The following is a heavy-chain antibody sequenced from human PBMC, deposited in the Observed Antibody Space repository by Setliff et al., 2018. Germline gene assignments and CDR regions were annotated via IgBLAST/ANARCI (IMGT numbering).Heavy chain of an antibody. CDR2: FHTGGAT. J-gene: IGHJ4*02. CDR3: ARTGTYRYFDS. Sequence: SETLSLTCTVSGGSVNSGYDNWNWLRQPAGKGLEWIGHFHTGGATDYNLSLKSRVTMSVDTSKNRFSLKLRSVTAADTAVYYCARTGTYRYFDSWGQGTLVTVSS. CDR1: GGSVNSGYDN. D-gene: IGHD1-1*01. V-gene: IGHV4-61*09.